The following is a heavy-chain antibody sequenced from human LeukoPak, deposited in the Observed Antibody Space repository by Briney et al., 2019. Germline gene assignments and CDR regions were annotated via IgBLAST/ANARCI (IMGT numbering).Heavy chain of an antibody. CDR3: AKGFRPFDY. Sequence: GGSLRLSCAASGFTFSSYGMHWVRQAPGKGLEWVAVISYDGSNKYYADSVKGRFTISRDNSKNTLYLQMNSLRAEDTAVYYCAKGFRPFDYWGQGPLVTVSS. D-gene: IGHD3-10*01. J-gene: IGHJ4*02. CDR2: ISYDGSNK. V-gene: IGHV3-30*18. CDR1: GFTFSSYG.